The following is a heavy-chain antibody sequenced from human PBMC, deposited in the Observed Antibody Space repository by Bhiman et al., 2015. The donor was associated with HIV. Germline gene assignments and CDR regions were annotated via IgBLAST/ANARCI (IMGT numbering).Heavy chain of an antibody. CDR2: ISGTSSYI. CDR3: AREFYTDPFAFVY. Sequence: EVQLVESGGGLVKPGGSLRLSCAASQFTFSSYSMNWVRQAPGKGLEWVSSISGTSSYIYYSYSVKGRFTISRDNAKNSLYLQMNSLRAEDTAXGGYYCAREFYTDPFAFVYLGPRDNGHRLF. CDR1: QFTFSSYS. J-gene: IGHJ3*02. V-gene: IGHV3-21*01.